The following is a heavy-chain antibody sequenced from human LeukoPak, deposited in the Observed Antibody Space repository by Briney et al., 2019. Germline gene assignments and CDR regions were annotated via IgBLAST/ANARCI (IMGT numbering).Heavy chain of an antibody. J-gene: IGHJ5*02. Sequence: SVKVSCKASGGTFSSYAISWVRQAPGQGLEWMGGIIPIFGTANYAQKFQGRVTITADESTSTAYMELSSLRSGDTAVYYCARDKVVGDTAMVPGFDPWGRGTLVTVSS. CDR1: GGTFSSYA. V-gene: IGHV1-69*13. CDR2: IIPIFGTA. CDR3: ARDKVVGDTAMVPGFDP. D-gene: IGHD5-18*01.